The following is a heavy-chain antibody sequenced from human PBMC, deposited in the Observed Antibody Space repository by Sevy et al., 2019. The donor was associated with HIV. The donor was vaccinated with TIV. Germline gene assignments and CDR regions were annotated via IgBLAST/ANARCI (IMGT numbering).Heavy chain of an antibody. D-gene: IGHD3-22*01. CDR3: ARGYDAGPLIY. V-gene: IGHV4-34*01. Sequence: SETLSLTCTVYGGSFSADYWTWIRQPPGKGLEWIGEINHSGSTNHNPSLKSRVTISLDTSKNQFSLRLTSVTAADTAVFYCARGYDAGPLIYWGHGTLVTVSS. CDR2: INHSGST. CDR1: GGSFSADY. J-gene: IGHJ4*01.